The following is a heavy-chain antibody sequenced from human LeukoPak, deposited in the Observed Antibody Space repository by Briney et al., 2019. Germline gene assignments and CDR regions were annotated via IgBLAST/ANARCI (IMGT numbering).Heavy chain of an antibody. Sequence: GGSLRLSCAASGFTVSSNYMSWVRQAPGKGLEWLATISRDGKRQFYTDSVKGRFTISRDDSRNTLYLQMNSLRPEDTAVYYCARDRLNRAYCGNDCYSAAFDYWGQGTLVTVSS. CDR2: ISRDGKRQ. V-gene: IGHV3-30*03. CDR1: GFTVSSNY. CDR3: ARDRLNRAYCGNDCYSAAFDY. J-gene: IGHJ4*02. D-gene: IGHD2-21*02.